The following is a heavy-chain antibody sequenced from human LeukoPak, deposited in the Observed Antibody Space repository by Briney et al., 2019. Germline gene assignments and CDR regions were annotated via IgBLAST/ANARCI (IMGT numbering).Heavy chain of an antibody. V-gene: IGHV3-7*01. Sequence: GGSLRLSCAASGFTFTNNWMTWVRQAPGKGLEWVANIKQDGSEKYYVDSVKGRFTISRDNAKNSLYLQMNSLRAEDTAVYFCARGSMVRGILKRYYMDVWGKGTTVTVSS. J-gene: IGHJ6*03. D-gene: IGHD3-10*01. CDR3: ARGSMVRGILKRYYMDV. CDR2: IKQDGSEK. CDR1: GFTFTNNW.